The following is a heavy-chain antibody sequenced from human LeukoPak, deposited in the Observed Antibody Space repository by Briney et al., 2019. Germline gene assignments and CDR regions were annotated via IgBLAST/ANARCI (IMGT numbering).Heavy chain of an antibody. J-gene: IGHJ3*02. V-gene: IGHV4-59*01. Sequence: SETLSLTCTVSGGSISSYYWSWIRQPPGKGLEWIGYIYYSGSTNYNPSLKSRVTISVDTSKNQFSLKLSSVTAADTAVYYCGRATIAVAGHDAFDIWGQGTMVTVSS. D-gene: IGHD6-19*01. CDR1: GGSISSYY. CDR3: GRATIAVAGHDAFDI. CDR2: IYYSGST.